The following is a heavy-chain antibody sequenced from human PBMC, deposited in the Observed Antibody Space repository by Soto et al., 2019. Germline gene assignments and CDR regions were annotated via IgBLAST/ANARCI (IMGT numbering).Heavy chain of an antibody. J-gene: IGHJ5*02. CDR1: GGSISSSSYY. Sequence: SETLSLTCTVSGGSISSSSYYWGWIRQPPGKGLEWIGSIYHSGSTYYNPSLKSRVTISVDRSKNQFSLKLNSVTAADTAVYYCARVIAATDTISVWFDPWGQGTLVTVSS. CDR3: ARVIAATDTISVWFDP. D-gene: IGHD6-13*01. CDR2: IYHSGST. V-gene: IGHV4-39*07.